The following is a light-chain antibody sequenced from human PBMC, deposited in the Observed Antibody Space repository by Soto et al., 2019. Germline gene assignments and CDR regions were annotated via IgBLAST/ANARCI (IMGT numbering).Light chain of an antibody. Sequence: ESVLTQSPGTLSLSPGERATLSCRASQSVDNRYFAWYQQKPGQAPRLLIYGISNRATGIPDRFSGSGSGTAFALTISRLEPEDFVVYYCQQYSTLPHTFGQGTKLEVK. CDR1: QSVDNRY. J-gene: IGKJ2*01. CDR3: QQYSTLPHT. CDR2: GIS. V-gene: IGKV3-20*01.